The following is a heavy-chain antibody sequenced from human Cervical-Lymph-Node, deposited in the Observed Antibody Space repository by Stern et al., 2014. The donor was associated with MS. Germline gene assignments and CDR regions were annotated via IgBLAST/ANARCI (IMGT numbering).Heavy chain of an antibody. V-gene: IGHV4-34*01. Sequence: QVQLQQWGAGLLKPSETLSLTCAVYGGSFSGYYWSWIRQPPGKGLEWIGEINHSGSTNYNPSLKSRVPISVDTSKNQFSLKRSSVTAADTAVYYCARGFYDFWSGYPYHAWGQGTLVTVSS. J-gene: IGHJ5*02. CDR3: ARGFYDFWSGYPYHA. CDR1: GGSFSGYY. D-gene: IGHD3-3*01. CDR2: INHSGST.